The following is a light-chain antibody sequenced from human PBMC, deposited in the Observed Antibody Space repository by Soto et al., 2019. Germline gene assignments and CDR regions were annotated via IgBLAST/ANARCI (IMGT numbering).Light chain of an antibody. V-gene: IGLV2-14*01. CDR3: SSYTTSGSLFYV. J-gene: IGLJ1*01. CDR2: EVT. Sequence: QSVLTQPASVSGSPGQSITISCTGANSDIGGYNYVSWYQHHPGKAPKLLIYEVTNRPSGVSNRFSGSKSGKTASLTISGLQAEDEADYYCSSYTTSGSLFYVFGTGTKVTVL. CDR1: NSDIGGYNY.